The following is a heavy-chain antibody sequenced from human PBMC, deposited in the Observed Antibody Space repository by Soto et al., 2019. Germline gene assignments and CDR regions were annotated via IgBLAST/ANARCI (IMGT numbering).Heavy chain of an antibody. CDR1: AFSLSTGGVG. CDR3: IQSRCGGDCLQSYASYYYYGMDV. V-gene: IGHV2-5*02. CDR2: IYWDDDK. D-gene: IGHD2-21*02. Sequence: QITLKESGPTLVKPTQTLTLTCTFSAFSLSTGGVGVGWIRQPPGKALEWLALIYWDDDKRYSPSLRSRLTITTDTSTDQVVLTMTNMDPVDTATYYCIQSRCGGDCLQSYASYYYYGMDVWGQGTTVTVSS. J-gene: IGHJ6*02.